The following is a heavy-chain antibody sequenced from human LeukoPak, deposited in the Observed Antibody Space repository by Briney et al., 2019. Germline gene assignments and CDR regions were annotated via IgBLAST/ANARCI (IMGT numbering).Heavy chain of an antibody. V-gene: IGHV4-30-4*01. CDR2: IYYSGST. J-gene: IGHJ3*02. CDR3: ARDRHYDSSEAI. Sequence: PSETLSLTCTVSGGSISSGDYYWSWIRQPPGKGLEWIGYIYYSGSTYYNPSLKSRVTISVDTSKNQFSLKLSSVTAADTAVYYCARDRHYDSSEAIWGQGTMVTVSS. CDR1: GGSISSGDYY. D-gene: IGHD3-22*01.